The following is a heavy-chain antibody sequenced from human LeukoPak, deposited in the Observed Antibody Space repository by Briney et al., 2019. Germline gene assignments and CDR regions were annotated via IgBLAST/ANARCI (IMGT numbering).Heavy chain of an antibody. J-gene: IGHJ4*02. D-gene: IGHD3-22*01. CDR2: ISAYNGNT. CDR3: ARVAYDSSGSYFDY. V-gene: IGHV1-18*01. Sequence: GAAVNVSCKSSGYTFTSYGISWVRQAPGQGLEGVGWISAYNGNTNYAQKLQGRVTMTTDTSTSTAYMELRSLRSDDTAVDYCARVAYDSSGSYFDYWGQGTLVTVSS. CDR1: GYTFTSYG.